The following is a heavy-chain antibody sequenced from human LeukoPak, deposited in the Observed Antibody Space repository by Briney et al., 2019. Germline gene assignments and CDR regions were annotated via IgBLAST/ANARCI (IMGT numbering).Heavy chain of an antibody. CDR3: ATAGYCSGGSCSDWFDP. Sequence: ASVKVSCKASGSTFTDNYIHWVRQAPGQGLEWMGWISPNSGDINYARKFQGRVTMTRDTSIGTAYMELSRLSSDDTAVYYCATAGYCSGGSCSDWFDPWGQGTLVTVSS. CDR1: GSTFTDNY. J-gene: IGHJ5*02. D-gene: IGHD2-15*01. V-gene: IGHV1-2*02. CDR2: ISPNSGDI.